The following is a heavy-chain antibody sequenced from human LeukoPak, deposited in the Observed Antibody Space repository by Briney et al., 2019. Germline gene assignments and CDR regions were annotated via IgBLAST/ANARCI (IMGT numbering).Heavy chain of an antibody. CDR3: ARQFTSADAFDI. V-gene: IGHV4-59*01. CDR1: GGSISSYY. Sequence: SETLSLTCTVSGGSISSYYWSWIRQPPGKGLEWIWYIYYSGSTNYNPSLKSRVTISVDTSKNQFSLKLSSVTAADTAVYYCARQFTSADAFDIWGQGTMVTVSS. CDR2: IYYSGST. J-gene: IGHJ3*02. D-gene: IGHD5-24*01.